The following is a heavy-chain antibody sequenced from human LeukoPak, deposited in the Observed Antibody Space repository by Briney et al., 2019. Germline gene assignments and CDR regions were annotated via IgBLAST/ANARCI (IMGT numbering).Heavy chain of an antibody. CDR3: ARANDYIDY. J-gene: IGHJ4*02. CDR1: GLTVSSNF. CDR2: ITGSSTYI. V-gene: IGHV3-21*01. Sequence: GGSLRLSCAASGLTVSSNFMSWVRQAPGKGLEWISSITGSSTYIYYSDSVRGRFTISRDNAKNSLYLQMSSLRAEDSAVYYCARANDYIDYWGQGVLVAVSS.